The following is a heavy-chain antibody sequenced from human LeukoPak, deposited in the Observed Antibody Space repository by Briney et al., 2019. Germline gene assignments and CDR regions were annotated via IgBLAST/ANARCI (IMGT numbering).Heavy chain of an antibody. J-gene: IGHJ4*02. Sequence: GGSLRLSCEASGFTFSSYGMSWVRQAPGKGLEWVSGISGSGGSIYYADSLKGRFTISKDNSKNTLYLQMNSLRSDDTAVYYCARNKITIFGVVINPFDYWGQGTLVTVSS. D-gene: IGHD3-3*01. CDR2: ISGSGGSI. CDR1: GFTFSSYG. V-gene: IGHV3-23*01. CDR3: ARNKITIFGVVINPFDY.